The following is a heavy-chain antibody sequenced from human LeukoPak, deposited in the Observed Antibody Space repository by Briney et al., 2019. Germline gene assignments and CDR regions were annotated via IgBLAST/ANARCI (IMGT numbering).Heavy chain of an antibody. Sequence: GGSLRLSCAASGFTFSSFSMHWVRQAPGNGLEWVAVISNDGSHRYYADSVKGRFTISRDNSMNTLSLEMNTLRPEDTALFYCARDPNRLADYGGDYFDHWGQGTLVTVSS. V-gene: IGHV3-30*04. CDR3: ARDPNRLADYGGDYFDH. CDR1: GFTFSSFS. CDR2: ISNDGSHR. D-gene: IGHD4-23*01. J-gene: IGHJ4*02.